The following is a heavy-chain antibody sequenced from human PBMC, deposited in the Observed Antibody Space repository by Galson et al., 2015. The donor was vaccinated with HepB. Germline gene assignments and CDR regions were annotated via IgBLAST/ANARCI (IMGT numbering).Heavy chain of an antibody. V-gene: IGHV3-23*01. J-gene: IGHJ4*02. CDR3: ARERGCCWYHFVH. D-gene: IGHD6-13*01. Sequence: SLRLSCAASGFTFSSSAMSWVRQAPGKGLEWVSGISGSGGSTYYADSVKGRFTISRDNPKNTLYLQESSLRGADTAVNDCARERGCCWYHFVHWGQGTLVTVSS. CDR2: ISGSGGST. CDR1: GFTFSSSA.